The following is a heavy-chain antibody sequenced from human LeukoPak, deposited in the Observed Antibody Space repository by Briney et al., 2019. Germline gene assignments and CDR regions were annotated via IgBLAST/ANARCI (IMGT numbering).Heavy chain of an antibody. V-gene: IGHV6-1*01. Sequence: SQTLSLTCAISGDSVSSNSAAWNWIRQSPSRGLEWLGRTYYRSKWYNDYAVSVKSRITINPDTSKNQFSLQLNSVTPEDTAVYYCARDYGPEYYYDSSDVRRLWFDPWGQGTLVTVSS. CDR1: GDSVSSNSAA. CDR3: ARDYGPEYYYDSSDVRRLWFDP. J-gene: IGHJ5*02. D-gene: IGHD3-22*01. CDR2: TYYRSKWYN.